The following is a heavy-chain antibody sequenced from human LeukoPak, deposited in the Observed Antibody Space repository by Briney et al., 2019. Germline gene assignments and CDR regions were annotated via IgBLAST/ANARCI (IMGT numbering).Heavy chain of an antibody. CDR3: AKDEVYCNGGSCRDAFDI. J-gene: IGHJ3*02. V-gene: IGHV3-23*01. Sequence: GGSLRLSCAASGLTLSIYAMSWVRQAPGKGLEWVSGISDSGGSTYYADSVKGRFTISRDNSKNTLYLQMNSLRAEDTAIYYCAKDEVYCNGGSCRDAFDIWGQGTMVTVSS. CDR1: GLTLSIYA. D-gene: IGHD2-15*01. CDR2: ISDSGGST.